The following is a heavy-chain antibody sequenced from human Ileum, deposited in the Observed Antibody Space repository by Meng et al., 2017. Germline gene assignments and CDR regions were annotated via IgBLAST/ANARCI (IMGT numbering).Heavy chain of an antibody. CDR2: IHLGGSP. CDR3: AHIFDS. Sequence: QVQLQVSGPGLCVPSIAVTFTGAVSGRSIRSSDRWSWVRQPPGKGLEWIAEIHLGGSPNYNPSLKSRVTMSVDKSNDHLSLQLTSVTAADTAVYYCAHIFDSWGQGTLVTVSS. CDR1: GRSIRSSDR. V-gene: IGHV4-4*02. J-gene: IGHJ4*02.